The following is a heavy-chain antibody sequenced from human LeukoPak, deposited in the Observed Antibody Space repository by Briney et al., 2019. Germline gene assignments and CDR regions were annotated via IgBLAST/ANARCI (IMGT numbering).Heavy chain of an antibody. CDR1: GFTFSSYA. V-gene: IGHV3-30-3*01. D-gene: IGHD3-10*01. Sequence: GGSLRLSCAASGFTFSSYAMHWVRQAPGKGLEWVAVISYDGSNKYYADSVKGRFTISRDNSKNTLYLQMNSLRAEDTAVYYCARDYYGSGSYYLWGQGTLVTVSS. CDR2: ISYDGSNK. J-gene: IGHJ4*02. CDR3: ARDYYGSGSYYL.